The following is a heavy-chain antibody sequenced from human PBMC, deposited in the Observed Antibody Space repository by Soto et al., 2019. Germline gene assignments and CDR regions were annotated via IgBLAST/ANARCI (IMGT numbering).Heavy chain of an antibody. J-gene: IGHJ4*02. CDR3: ARILKHDYGDYAFDY. Sequence: ASVKVSCKASGYTFTTYGISWVRQAPGQGLEWMGWINTYNGNTNYEPKLQGRVTMNTDTSTTTAYMELRSLRSDDTVVYYCARILKHDYGDYAFDYWGQGTLVTVSS. D-gene: IGHD4-17*01. CDR2: INTYNGNT. V-gene: IGHV1-18*01. CDR1: GYTFTTYG.